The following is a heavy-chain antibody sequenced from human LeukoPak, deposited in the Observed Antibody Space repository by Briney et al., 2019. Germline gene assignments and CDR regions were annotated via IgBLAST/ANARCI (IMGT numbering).Heavy chain of an antibody. CDR2: LNSDGSST. Sequence: GGSLRLSCAASGFTFSIDWMQWVRQAPGKGLVWVSRLNSDGSSTDYADSVKGRFTISRDNAKNTLYLQMNSLRAEDTALYYCVRSFYTSSALGYWGQGTLVTVSS. CDR3: VRSFYTSSALGY. V-gene: IGHV3-74*01. CDR1: GFTFSIDW. D-gene: IGHD3-16*01. J-gene: IGHJ4*02.